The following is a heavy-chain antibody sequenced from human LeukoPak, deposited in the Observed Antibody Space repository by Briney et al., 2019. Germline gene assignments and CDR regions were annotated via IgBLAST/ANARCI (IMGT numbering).Heavy chain of an antibody. CDR2: IYTSGST. V-gene: IGHV4-4*07. CDR3: ARHGAPYYDILTGYYPPYWFDP. Sequence: SETLSLTCTVSGGSISSYYWSWIRQPAGKGLEWIGRIYTSGSTNYNPSLKSRVTMSVDTSKNQFSLKLSSVTAADTAVYYCARHGAPYYDILTGYYPPYWFDPWGQGTLVTVSS. CDR1: GGSISSYY. J-gene: IGHJ5*02. D-gene: IGHD3-9*01.